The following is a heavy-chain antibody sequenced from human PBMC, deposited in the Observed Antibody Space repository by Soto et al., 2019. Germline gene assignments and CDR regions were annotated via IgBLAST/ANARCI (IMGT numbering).Heavy chain of an antibody. CDR2: ISGSGGST. CDR3: ANDYPVAGTSRRFDY. Sequence: EVQLLESGGGLVQPGGSLRLSCAASGFTFSSYAMSWVRQAPGKGLEWVSAISGSGGSTYFADSMKGRFTISRDNSKNTLYLQMNSLRAEDTAVYYCANDYPVAGTSRRFDYWGQGTLVTVSS. V-gene: IGHV3-23*01. CDR1: GFTFSSYA. J-gene: IGHJ4*02. D-gene: IGHD6-19*01.